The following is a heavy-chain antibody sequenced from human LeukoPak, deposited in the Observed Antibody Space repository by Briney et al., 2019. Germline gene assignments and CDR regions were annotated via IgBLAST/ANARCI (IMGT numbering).Heavy chain of an antibody. CDR1: GYSFTSYW. CDR2: IGPSDSYT. J-gene: IGHJ3*02. CDR3: ARHVANYYDSSGPGDAFDI. Sequence: GESLKISCKGSGYSFTSYWISWVRQMPGKGLEWMGRIGPSDSYTNYSPSFQGHVTISADKSISTAYLQWSSLKASDTAMYYCARHVANYYDSSGPGDAFDIWGQGTMVTVSS. V-gene: IGHV5-10-1*01. D-gene: IGHD3-22*01.